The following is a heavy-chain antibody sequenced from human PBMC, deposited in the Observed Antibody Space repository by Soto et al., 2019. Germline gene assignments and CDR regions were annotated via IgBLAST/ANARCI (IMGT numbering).Heavy chain of an antibody. V-gene: IGHV3-9*01. D-gene: IGHD1-1*01. CDR3: AKDKPPNLEPQGWFDP. Sequence: SLSLSFAASGFTFDDYAMHWVRQAPGKGLEWVSGISWNSGSIGYADSVKGRFTISRDNAKNSLYLQMNSLRAEDTALYYCAKDKPPNLEPQGWFDPWGQGTLVTVSS. CDR2: ISWNSGSI. J-gene: IGHJ5*02. CDR1: GFTFDDYA.